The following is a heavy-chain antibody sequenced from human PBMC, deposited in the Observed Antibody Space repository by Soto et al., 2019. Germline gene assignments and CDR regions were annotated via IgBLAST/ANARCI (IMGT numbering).Heavy chain of an antibody. D-gene: IGHD6-6*01. V-gene: IGHV4-59*01. CDR1: GGSMSGYY. CDR3: ARSIAVPSGHIDH. CDR2: VYYTGST. J-gene: IGHJ4*02. Sequence: QVQLQESGPGLVKPSETLSLTCRVSGGSMSGYYWSWVRLAPGKGLEWIGYVYYTGSTNYNPSIQSRVSISVDTSNKHFSLSLSLVTAADTAVYFCARSIAVPSGHIDHWGQGIRVTISS.